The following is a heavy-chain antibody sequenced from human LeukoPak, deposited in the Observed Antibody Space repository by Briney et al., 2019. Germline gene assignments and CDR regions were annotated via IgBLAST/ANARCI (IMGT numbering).Heavy chain of an antibody. D-gene: IGHD3-22*01. CDR2: ISSTSSYI. V-gene: IGHV3-21*04. J-gene: IGHJ4*02. CDR1: GFTFSSYS. CDR3: ARARYYYDSSGYYYLDY. Sequence: PGGSLRLSCAASGFTFSSYSMNWVRQAPGKGLEWVSSISSTSSYIYYADSVKGRFTISRDNAKNSLYLQMNSLRAEDTAVYYCARARYYYDSSGYYYLDYWGQGTLVTVSS.